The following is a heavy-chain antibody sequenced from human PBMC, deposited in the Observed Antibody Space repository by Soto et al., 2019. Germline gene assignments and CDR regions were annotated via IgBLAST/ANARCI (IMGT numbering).Heavy chain of an antibody. CDR1: GFTFSSYA. CDR3: ARGHYESPPGYFDY. Sequence: GGSLRLSCAASGFTFSSYAMSWVRQAPGKGLEWVSIIYSGDSTYDADFVKGRFTISRDNSKNTLYLQMNILRAEDTAVYFCARGHYESPPGYFDYWGQGTLVTVSS. J-gene: IGHJ4*02. V-gene: IGHV3-66*01. CDR2: IYSGDST. D-gene: IGHD3-22*01.